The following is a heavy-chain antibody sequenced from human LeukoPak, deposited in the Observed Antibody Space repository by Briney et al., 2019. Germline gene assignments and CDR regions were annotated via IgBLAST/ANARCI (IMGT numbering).Heavy chain of an antibody. D-gene: IGHD2-2*01. Sequence: PPGGSLRLSCAASGFTFSSYSMNWVRQAPGKGLEWVSYISSSSSTIYYADSVKGRFTISRDNAKNSLYLQMNSLRDEDTAVYYCARDYLVVVPARPYYFDYWGQGTLVTVSS. CDR3: ARDYLVVVPARPYYFDY. J-gene: IGHJ4*02. CDR2: ISSSSSTI. V-gene: IGHV3-48*02. CDR1: GFTFSSYS.